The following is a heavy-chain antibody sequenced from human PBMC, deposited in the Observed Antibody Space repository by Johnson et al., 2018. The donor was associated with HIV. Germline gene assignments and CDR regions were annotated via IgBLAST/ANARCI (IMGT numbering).Heavy chain of an antibody. Sequence: VQLVESGGGLIQPGGSLRLSCAASGFTVSSNYMSWVRQAPGKGLVWVSRINSDGSNTTYTDSVKGRFTISRDNSKNTLYLQMNSLRAEDTAVYYCARDKGIAARLGAFDIWGQGTMVTVSS. CDR3: ARDKGIAARLGAFDI. D-gene: IGHD6-6*01. CDR1: GFTVSSNY. CDR2: INSDGSNT. V-gene: IGHV3-66*03. J-gene: IGHJ3*02.